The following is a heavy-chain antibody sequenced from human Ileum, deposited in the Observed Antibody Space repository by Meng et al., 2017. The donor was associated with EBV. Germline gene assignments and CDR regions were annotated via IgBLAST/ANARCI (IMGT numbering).Heavy chain of an antibody. Sequence: GSGPGLVNPSWTLSLTCAVSGGSISVINWWSWVRQSPEKGLEWIGEMSDSGITHYNPSLKSRVTISADKSNNQFSLKLTSVTSADTAVYFCAKNGEKYFEYWGQGTLVTVSS. J-gene: IGHJ4*02. CDR2: MSDSGIT. V-gene: IGHV4-4*02. CDR3: AKNGEKYFEY. CDR1: GGSISVINW.